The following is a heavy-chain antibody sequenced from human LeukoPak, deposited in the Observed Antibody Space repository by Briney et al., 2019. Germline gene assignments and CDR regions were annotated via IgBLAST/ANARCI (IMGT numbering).Heavy chain of an antibody. V-gene: IGHV3-23*01. Sequence: GGSLRLSCAASGFTFSDYAMSWVRQAPGKGLEWVSASSGSGGSTYYADSVKGRFTISRDNSKNTLYLQVNSLRAEDTAVYYCAKNRGVLRNFDCYDYWGQGTLVTVSS. CDR1: GFTFSDYA. D-gene: IGHD3-9*01. J-gene: IGHJ4*02. CDR3: AKNRGVLRNFDCYDY. CDR2: SSGSGGST.